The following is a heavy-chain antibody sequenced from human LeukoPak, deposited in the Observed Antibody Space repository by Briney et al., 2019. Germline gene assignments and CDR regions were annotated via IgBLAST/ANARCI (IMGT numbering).Heavy chain of an antibody. V-gene: IGHV4-59*01. D-gene: IGHD3-3*01. J-gene: IGHJ3*02. CDR1: GGSISSYY. CDR3: ARRGGIRITIFGVAKDAFDI. CDR2: IYYSGST. Sequence: NPSETLSLTCTVSGGSISSYYWSWIRQPPGKGLEWIGYIYYSGSTNYNPSLKSRVTISVDTSKNQFSLKLSSVTAADTAVYYCARRGGIRITIFGVAKDAFDIRGQGTMVTVSS.